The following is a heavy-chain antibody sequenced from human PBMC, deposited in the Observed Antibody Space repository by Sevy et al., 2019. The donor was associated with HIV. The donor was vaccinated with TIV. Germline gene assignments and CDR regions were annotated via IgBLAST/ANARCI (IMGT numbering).Heavy chain of an antibody. Sequence: SETLSPTCTVSGGSISSGAYYWSWIRQHPGTGLECIGYIYYTGSTYHNPSLRSRVTMSVDTSKNQFSLRLSSVTAADTAVYYCARNKSRREGEYWFDPWGQGTLVTVSS. V-gene: IGHV4-31*03. CDR2: IYYTGST. D-gene: IGHD1-26*01. CDR1: GGSISSGAYY. CDR3: ARNKSRREGEYWFDP. J-gene: IGHJ5*02.